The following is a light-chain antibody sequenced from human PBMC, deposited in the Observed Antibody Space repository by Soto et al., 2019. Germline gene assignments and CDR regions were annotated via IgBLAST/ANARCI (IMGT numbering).Light chain of an antibody. CDR2: SAS. V-gene: IGKV1-6*01. CDR3: LRENSYPLT. J-gene: IGKJ4*01. CDR1: QGVRDD. Sequence: IQMTQSPSSLSASVGDRVTITCRASQGVRDDVGWYQQKPGKAPKLLIYSASTLQSGVPSRFSGSGSGTDFTLTISGLQPADFAAYYCLRENSYPLTFGGGTKVETK.